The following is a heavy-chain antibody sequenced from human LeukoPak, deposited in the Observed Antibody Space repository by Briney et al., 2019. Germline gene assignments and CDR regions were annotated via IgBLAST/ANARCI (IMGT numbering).Heavy chain of an antibody. J-gene: IGHJ4*02. CDR2: IRAGGEDT. D-gene: IGHD5-12*01. CDR1: GFTFSNFD. Sequence: GGSLRLSCAGSGFTFSNFDMNWVRQAPGKGLDWVSAIRAGGEDTFYADSVKGRFTISRDNSKNMLYLQMNSLRAEDTAVYYCARAGFGGYGGLIDNWGQGTLVAVSS. V-gene: IGHV3-23*01. CDR3: ARAGFGGYGGLIDN.